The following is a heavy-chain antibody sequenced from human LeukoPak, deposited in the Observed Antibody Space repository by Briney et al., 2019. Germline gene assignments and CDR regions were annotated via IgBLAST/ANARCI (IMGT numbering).Heavy chain of an antibody. J-gene: IGHJ4*02. V-gene: IGHV4-38-2*02. CDR1: GYSISSGYY. CDR3: AAPGKVGSFDY. Sequence: SETLSLTCTVSGYSISSGYYWGWIRQPPGKGLEWIGSIYHSGSTYYNPSLKSRVTISVDTSKNQFSLKLSSVTAADTAVYYCAAPGKVGSFDYWGQGTLVTVSS. D-gene: IGHD1-26*01. CDR2: IYHSGST.